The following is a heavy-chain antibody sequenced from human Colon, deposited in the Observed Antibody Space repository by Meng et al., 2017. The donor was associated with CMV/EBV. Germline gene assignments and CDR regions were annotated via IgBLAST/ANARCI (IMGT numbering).Heavy chain of an antibody. Sequence: SVKVSCKASVGTFSSYAISWVRQAPGQGLEWMGGIIPVLGIANYAQKFQGRVTITADKSTSTAYMELSSLRSEDTAVYYCGYSGYDQPGSYYYYGMDVWGQGTTVTVSS. CDR1: VGTFSSYA. D-gene: IGHD5-12*01. CDR2: IIPVLGIA. J-gene: IGHJ6*02. CDR3: GYSGYDQPGSYYYYGMDV. V-gene: IGHV1-69*10.